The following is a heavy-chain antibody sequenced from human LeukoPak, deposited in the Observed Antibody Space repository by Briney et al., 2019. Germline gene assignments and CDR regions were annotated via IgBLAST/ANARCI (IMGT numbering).Heavy chain of an antibody. CDR2: ISSSSIT. D-gene: IGHD3-22*01. CDR3: ASDSVTMIVGYFDY. Sequence: GGSLRLSCAASGFTFSSYNMNWGRQAPGKGLEWVSYISSSSITYYADSVKGRFTISRDNAKNSLYLQMNSLRAEDTAMYYCASDSVTMIVGYFDYWGQGTLVTVSS. V-gene: IGHV3-48*01. J-gene: IGHJ4*02. CDR1: GFTFSSYN.